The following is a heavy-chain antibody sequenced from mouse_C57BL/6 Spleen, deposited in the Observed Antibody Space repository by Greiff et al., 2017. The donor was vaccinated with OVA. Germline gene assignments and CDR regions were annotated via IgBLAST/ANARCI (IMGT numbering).Heavy chain of an antibody. CDR3: VRESKKNWDDAMDY. J-gene: IGHJ4*01. Sequence: EVQRVESGGGLVQPKGSLKLSCAASGFTFNTYAMHWVRQAPGKGLEWVARIRSKSSNYATYYADSVKDRFTISRDDSQSMLYLQMNNLKTEDTAMYYCVRESKKNWDDAMDYWGQGTSVTVSS. D-gene: IGHD4-1*01. CDR2: IRSKSSNYAT. V-gene: IGHV10-3*01. CDR1: GFTFNTYA.